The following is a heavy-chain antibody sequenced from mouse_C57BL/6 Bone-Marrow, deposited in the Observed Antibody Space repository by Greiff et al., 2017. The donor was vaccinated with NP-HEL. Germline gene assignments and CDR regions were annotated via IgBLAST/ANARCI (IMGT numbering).Heavy chain of an antibody. D-gene: IGHD2-4*01. Sequence: EVKLQQSGPELVKPGASVKISCKASGYTFTDYYVNWVKQSHGKSLEWIGDINPNNGGTSYNQKFKGKATLTVDKSSNTAYMELRSLTSEDSAVYYCASATYYEYDEAMDYWGQGTSVTVSS. CDR3: ASATYYEYDEAMDY. CDR2: INPNNGGT. V-gene: IGHV1-26*01. CDR1: GYTFTDYY. J-gene: IGHJ4*01.